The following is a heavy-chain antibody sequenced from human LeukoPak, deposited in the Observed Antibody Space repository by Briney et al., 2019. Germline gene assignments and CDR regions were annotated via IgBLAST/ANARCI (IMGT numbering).Heavy chain of an antibody. J-gene: IGHJ4*02. V-gene: IGHV1-69*13. Sequence: ASVKVSCKASGGTFSSYAISWVRQAPGQGLEWMGGIIPIFGTANYAQKFQGRVTITADESTSTAYMELSSLRSEDTAVYYCARDYDSSGLLPHWGQGTLVTVSS. D-gene: IGHD3-22*01. CDR3: ARDYDSSGLLPH. CDR2: IIPIFGTA. CDR1: GGTFSSYA.